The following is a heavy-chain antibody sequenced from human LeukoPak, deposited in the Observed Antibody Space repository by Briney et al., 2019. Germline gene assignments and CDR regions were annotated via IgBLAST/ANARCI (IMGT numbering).Heavy chain of an antibody. D-gene: IGHD2-21*01. V-gene: IGHV3-21*01. J-gene: IGHJ6*03. CDR1: GFTFSSYS. Sequence: GSLRLSCAASGFTFSSYSMNWVRQAPGKGLEWVSSISSSSSYIYYADSVKGRFTISRDNAKNSLYLQMNSLRAEDTAVYYCARGIPLYRGYYYYMDVWGKGTTVTVSS. CDR2: ISSSSSYI. CDR3: ARGIPLYRGYYYYMDV.